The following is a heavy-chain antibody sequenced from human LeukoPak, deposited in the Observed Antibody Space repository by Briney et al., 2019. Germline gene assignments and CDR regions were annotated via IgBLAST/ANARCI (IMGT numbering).Heavy chain of an antibody. Sequence: SETLSLTCAVYGGSFSGYYWSWIRQPPGKGLEWIGEINHSGSTNYNPSLKSRVTISVDTSKNQFSLKLSSVTAADTAVYYCASQSGGKVDYDTLYYFDYWGQGTLVTVSS. CDR1: GGSFSGYY. D-gene: IGHD3-22*01. V-gene: IGHV4-34*01. CDR3: ASQSGGKVDYDTLYYFDY. J-gene: IGHJ4*02. CDR2: INHSGST.